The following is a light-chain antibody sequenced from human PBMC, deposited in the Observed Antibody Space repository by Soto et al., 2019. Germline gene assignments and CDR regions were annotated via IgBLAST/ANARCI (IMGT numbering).Light chain of an antibody. CDR3: HQYNTYFPT. CDR1: QTVETW. Sequence: DIPMTQSPSTLSASVGDRVTITCRASQTVETWLAWYQQKPGKAPNLLIYDASSLENGVPSRFSGSGSGTEFSLTISSLQPDDFATYFCHQYNTYFPTFGGGTKVEIK. CDR2: DAS. V-gene: IGKV1-5*01. J-gene: IGKJ4*01.